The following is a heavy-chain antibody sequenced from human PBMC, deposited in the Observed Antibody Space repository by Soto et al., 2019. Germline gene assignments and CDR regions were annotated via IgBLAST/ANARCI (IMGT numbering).Heavy chain of an antibody. J-gene: IGHJ6*02. CDR3: ARATELRYGEWSVYRGGNHAMDV. Sequence: QVQLVQSGAEVKKPGASVRVSCKASGYTFSGYDINWVRQATGQGLEWMGWVSPDSGSSGYAGIFQGRVTMTWDRSTTTAYRDLSSLTSEDSAVYYCARATELRYGEWSVYRGGNHAMDVWGQGTTVTVSS. V-gene: IGHV1-8*01. CDR2: VSPDSGSS. CDR1: GYTFSGYD. D-gene: IGHD3-3*01.